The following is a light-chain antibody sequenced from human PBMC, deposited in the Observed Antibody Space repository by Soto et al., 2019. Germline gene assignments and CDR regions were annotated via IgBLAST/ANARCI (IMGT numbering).Light chain of an antibody. CDR3: QQYSIYSRT. V-gene: IGKV1-5*03. J-gene: IGKJ1*01. CDR2: KAS. CDR1: QSISTW. Sequence: DIQMTQSPSTLSASVGDRVTITCRACQSISTWLAWYQQKPGEAPNLLIYKASTLRSGVPSRFSGSGSGTEFTLTISSLQPDDFATYYCQQYSIYSRTFGQGTKVELK.